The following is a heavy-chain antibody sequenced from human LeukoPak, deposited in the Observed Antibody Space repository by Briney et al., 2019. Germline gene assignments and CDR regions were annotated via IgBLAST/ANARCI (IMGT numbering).Heavy chain of an antibody. CDR2: ISYHGSNQ. J-gene: IGHJ4*02. V-gene: IGHV3-30*04. Sequence: GGSLRLSCAASGFTFSSYSMHWVRQAPGKGLEWLTLISYHGSNQEYTDSVKGRFTISRDNSKNTLFLQMNSLKTEDTAVYFCARSPERFGQGYLDSWGQGTLVTVSS. D-gene: IGHD3/OR15-3a*01. CDR1: GFTFSSYS. CDR3: ARSPERFGQGYLDS.